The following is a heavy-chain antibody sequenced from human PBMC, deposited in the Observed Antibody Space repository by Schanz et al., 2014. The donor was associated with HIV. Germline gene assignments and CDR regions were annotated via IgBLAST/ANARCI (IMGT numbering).Heavy chain of an antibody. CDR3: AKRRDSGYAYFDY. CDR1: GFAFNTYA. J-gene: IGHJ4*02. CDR2: ISYYGSNK. V-gene: IGHV3-30*18. D-gene: IGHD1-1*01. Sequence: QVQLVESGGGLVQPGGSLRLSCAASGFAFNTYAMTWVRQAPGKGREWVAVISYYGSNKYYADSVKGRFTISRDNSKNTLYLQMNSLRAEDTAVYYCAKRRDSGYAYFDYWGQGTLVTVSS.